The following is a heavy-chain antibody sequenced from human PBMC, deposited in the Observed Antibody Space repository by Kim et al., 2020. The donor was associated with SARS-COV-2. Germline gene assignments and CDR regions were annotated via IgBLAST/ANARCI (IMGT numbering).Heavy chain of an antibody. V-gene: IGHV3-23*03. CDR1: GFTFSSYA. J-gene: IGHJ4*02. Sequence: GGSLRLSCAASGFTFSSYAMSWVRQAPGKGLEWVSVIYSGGSSTYYADSVKGRFTISRDNSKNTLYLQMNSLRAEDTAVYYCAKDELAAAGMLDYWGQGTLATVSS. CDR2: IYSGGSST. D-gene: IGHD6-13*01. CDR3: AKDELAAAGMLDY.